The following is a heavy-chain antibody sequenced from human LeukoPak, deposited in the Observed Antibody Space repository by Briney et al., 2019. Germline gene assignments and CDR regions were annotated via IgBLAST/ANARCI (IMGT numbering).Heavy chain of an antibody. CDR2: IYYSGST. D-gene: IGHD4-17*01. CDR1: GGSISSGGYY. CDR3: ARHYGVDDAFDI. V-gene: IGHV4-31*03. Sequence: SETLSLTCTVSGGSISSGGYYWSWIRQHPGRGLEWIGYIYYSGSTYYNPSLKSRVTISVDTSKNQFSLKLSSVTAADTAVYYCARHYGVDDAFDIWGQGTMVTVSS. J-gene: IGHJ3*02.